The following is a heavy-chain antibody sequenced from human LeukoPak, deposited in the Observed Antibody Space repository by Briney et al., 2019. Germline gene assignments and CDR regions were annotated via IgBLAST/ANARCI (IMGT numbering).Heavy chain of an antibody. CDR3: TTGIRGD. J-gene: IGHJ4*02. Sequence: GGSLRLSCAASGFIVTNAWMNWVRQAPGKGLEWVGRIQSTTDGGKTDYAAPVKGRFTIPRDDSKNTLYLQMNSPKTEDTAIYYCTTGIRGDWGQGTLVTVSS. V-gene: IGHV3-15*07. CDR1: GFIVTNAW. CDR2: IQSTTDGGKT. D-gene: IGHD3-3*02.